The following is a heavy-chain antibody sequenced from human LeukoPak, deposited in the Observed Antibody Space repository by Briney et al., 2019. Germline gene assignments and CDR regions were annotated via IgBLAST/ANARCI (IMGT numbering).Heavy chain of an antibody. J-gene: IGHJ4*02. CDR2: ISSSSTYI. Sequence: PGGSLRLSCAASGFTFSRDSMNWVRQAPGRGLEWVSSISSSSTYIHYADSVKDRFTISRDNAKNSLFLQMNSLRAEDTAVYYCARDSVGPLTGLHYWGQGTLVTVSS. V-gene: IGHV3-21*01. D-gene: IGHD3-9*01. CDR1: GFTFSRDS. CDR3: ARDSVGPLTGLHY.